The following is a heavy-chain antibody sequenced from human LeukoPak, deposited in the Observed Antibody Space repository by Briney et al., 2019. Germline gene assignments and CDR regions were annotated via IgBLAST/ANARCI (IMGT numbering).Heavy chain of an antibody. CDR2: INGGNT. D-gene: IGHD2-8*02. Sequence: GGSLRLSCVASGFIVNDNAVSWVRQAPGKGLEWVSAINGGNTYYADSVKGRLTISRDNAKNSLHLEMHSLIAEDTALYYCARLLNTGSDYWGQGTLVTVSS. J-gene: IGHJ4*02. CDR3: ARLLNTGSDY. V-gene: IGHV3-23*01. CDR1: GFIVNDNA.